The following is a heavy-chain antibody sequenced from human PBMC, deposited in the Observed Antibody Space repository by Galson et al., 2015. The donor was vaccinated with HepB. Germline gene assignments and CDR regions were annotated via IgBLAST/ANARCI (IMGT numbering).Heavy chain of an antibody. CDR2: ISQDGSIT. Sequence: SLRLSCATSGFTFSRYTMHWVRQAPGRGMEWVAVISQDGSITHHADSVKGRFTISRDNSKNTLYLQMSSLRTEDTAVFDCARSEPRTWHNFDYCGQGTLVSFSS. J-gene: IGHJ4*02. CDR1: GFTFSRYT. V-gene: IGHV3-30*04. D-gene: IGHD1-14*01. CDR3: ARSEPRTWHNFDY.